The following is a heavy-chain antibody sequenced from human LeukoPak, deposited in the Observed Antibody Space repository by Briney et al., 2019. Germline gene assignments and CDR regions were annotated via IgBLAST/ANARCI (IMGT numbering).Heavy chain of an antibody. J-gene: IGHJ4*02. CDR1: GFTFSSYW. CDR2: INDDGSDA. CDR3: ARLNYYDSSGYHSGFDY. Sequence: GGSLRLSCAASGFTFSSYWMTWVRQAPGKGLEWVANINDDGSDANYVDSVKGRFTVSRDNAKNSLYLQMNSLRAEDTAVYYCARLNYYDSSGYHSGFDYWGQGTLVTVSS. V-gene: IGHV3-7*01. D-gene: IGHD3-22*01.